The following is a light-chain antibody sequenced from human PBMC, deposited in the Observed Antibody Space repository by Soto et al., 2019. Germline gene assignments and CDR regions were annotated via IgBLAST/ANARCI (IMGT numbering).Light chain of an antibody. Sequence: DIQMTQSPSTLSASVGDRVTITCRASQSIRSWLAWYQQKPGKAPNLLIYKASNLESGVPSRFSGSGSGTEFTLTISSLQPDDFASYYCQQYNGYPWTFGQGTKVEIK. V-gene: IGKV1-5*03. CDR1: QSIRSW. CDR2: KAS. CDR3: QQYNGYPWT. J-gene: IGKJ1*01.